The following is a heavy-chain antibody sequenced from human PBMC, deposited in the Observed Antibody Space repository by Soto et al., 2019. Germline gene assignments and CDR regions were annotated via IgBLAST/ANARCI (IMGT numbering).Heavy chain of an antibody. V-gene: IGHV1-3*04. D-gene: IGHD3-10*01. Sequence: QVQLVQSGAEVTKPGASVQVSCKASGFTFSHHSIHWVRQAPGQRLEWMGWINSDTGYTKYSQKFQARLTITWDSSAKTAYMELISLQSEDTAVYYCVRGKEAGVWFDPWGQGTLVTVSS. CDR3: VRGKEAGVWFDP. J-gene: IGHJ5*02. CDR1: GFTFSHHS. CDR2: INSDTGYT.